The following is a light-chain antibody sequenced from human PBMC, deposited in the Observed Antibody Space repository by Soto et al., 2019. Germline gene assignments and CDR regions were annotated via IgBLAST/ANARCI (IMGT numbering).Light chain of an antibody. Sequence: QSVLTPPPSASGTPGQRVTISCSGSRSNIGSNYVYWYQQLPGTAPKLLIYSNNQRPSGVPDRFSGSKSGTSASLAISGLRSEDEAEYYCAAWDDSLSGYVFGTGTKLTVL. CDR1: RSNIGSNY. CDR3: AAWDDSLSGYV. J-gene: IGLJ1*01. CDR2: SNN. V-gene: IGLV1-47*02.